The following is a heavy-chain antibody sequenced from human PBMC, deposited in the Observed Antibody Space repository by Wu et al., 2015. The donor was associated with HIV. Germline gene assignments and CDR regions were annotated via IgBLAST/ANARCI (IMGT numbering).Heavy chain of an antibody. Sequence: QVQLVQSGAEVKKAGASVKISCKASEYIFSKNYVHWVRQAPGQSLEWMGWINPNSGGTNYVQKFQGRFTMTRDTSISTAYMELSSLRSDDTAVYYCARADRTEITCYYETTAWFDPWGQGTLVTVSS. D-gene: IGHD3-22*01. V-gene: IGHV1-2*02. CDR1: EYIFSKNY. CDR2: INPNSGGT. J-gene: IGHJ5*02. CDR3: ARADRTEITCYYETTAWFDP.